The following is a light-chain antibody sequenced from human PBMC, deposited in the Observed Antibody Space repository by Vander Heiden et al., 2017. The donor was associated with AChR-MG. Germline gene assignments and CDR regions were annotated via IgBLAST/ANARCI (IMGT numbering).Light chain of an antibody. Sequence: DIHMTQSPSTLSASVEDRVTITCRANKSINNWLAWYQQKPGEAPHLLIYKASTLESGVPSRFSGSGFGTEFTLTISSLQPEDFATYYCQQDHSYHTFGPGTKVDIK. CDR2: KAS. CDR1: KSINNW. J-gene: IGKJ2*01. CDR3: QQDHSYHT. V-gene: IGKV1-5*03.